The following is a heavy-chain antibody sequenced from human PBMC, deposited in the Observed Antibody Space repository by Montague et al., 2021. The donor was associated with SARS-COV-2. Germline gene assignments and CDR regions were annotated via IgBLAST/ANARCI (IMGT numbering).Heavy chain of an antibody. J-gene: IGHJ6*02. CDR3: ASFTMDRGAPGHGMDV. CDR1: GFTFSDCY. V-gene: IGHV3-11*03. D-gene: IGHD3-10*01. CDR2: ISTRSTYT. Sequence: SLRLSCAASGFTFSDCYMTWIRQAPGKGLEWLSYISTRSTYTNYADSMKGRFTISRDDAKNSLYLQMNSLRAEDTAVYYCASFTMDRGAPGHGMDVWGQGTTVTVSS.